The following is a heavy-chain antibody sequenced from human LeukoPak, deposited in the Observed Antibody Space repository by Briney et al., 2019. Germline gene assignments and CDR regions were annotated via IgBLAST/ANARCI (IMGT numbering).Heavy chain of an antibody. CDR1: GGSFSGYY. CDR2: NNHSGST. Sequence: SETLSLTCAVYGGSFSGYYWSWIRQPPGKGLEWIGENNHSGSTNYNPSLKSRVTISVDTSKNQFSLKLNSVTAADTAVYYCARGAPKEIQLWLRLRGVAFDIWGQGTMATVSS. J-gene: IGHJ3*02. D-gene: IGHD5-18*01. V-gene: IGHV4-34*01. CDR3: ARGAPKEIQLWLRLRGVAFDI.